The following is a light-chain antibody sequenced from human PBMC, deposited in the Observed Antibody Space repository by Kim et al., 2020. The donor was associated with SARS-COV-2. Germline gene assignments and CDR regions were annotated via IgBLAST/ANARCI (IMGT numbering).Light chain of an antibody. V-gene: IGLV2-11*01. CDR1: SSDVGGYNY. CDR2: NVS. CDR3: YSYAGTYTFGV. J-gene: IGLJ3*02. Sequence: QSALTQPRSVSGSPGQSVTISCTGTSSDVGGYNYVSWYQHHPGKAPKLMIYNVSERPSGVPDRFSGSKSGNTASLTISGLQAEDDADYYCYSYAGTYTFGVFGGWTQLTVL.